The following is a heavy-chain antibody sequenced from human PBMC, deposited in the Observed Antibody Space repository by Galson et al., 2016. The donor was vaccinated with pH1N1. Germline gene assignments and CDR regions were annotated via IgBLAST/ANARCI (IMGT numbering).Heavy chain of an antibody. Sequence: SVKVSCKASGYTFVAYYFHWVRQAPGQGLDWIGVIDPSGGGSIYAQRFQTRVSMTRDTSTSTVYMELSDLKSEDTAVYYCIRDLGRLRDYWGQGTLVTVS. CDR1: GYTFVAYY. V-gene: IGHV1-46*03. CDR2: IDPSGGGS. D-gene: IGHD3-16*01. CDR3: IRDLGRLRDY. J-gene: IGHJ4*02.